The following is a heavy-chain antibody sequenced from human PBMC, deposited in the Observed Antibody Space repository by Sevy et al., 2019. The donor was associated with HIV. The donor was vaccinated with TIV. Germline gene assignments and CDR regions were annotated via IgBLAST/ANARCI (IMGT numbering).Heavy chain of an antibody. CDR3: ASYYYDSSGHRPYDAFDI. CDR2: IYPGDSDT. J-gene: IGHJ3*02. V-gene: IGHV5-51*01. D-gene: IGHD3-22*01. Sequence: GESLKISCKGSGYSFTSYWIGWVRQMPGKGLEWMGIIYPGDSDTRYSPSFQGQVTISADKSISTAYLPWSSLKASDTAMYYCASYYYDSSGHRPYDAFDIWGQGTMVTVSS. CDR1: GYSFTSYW.